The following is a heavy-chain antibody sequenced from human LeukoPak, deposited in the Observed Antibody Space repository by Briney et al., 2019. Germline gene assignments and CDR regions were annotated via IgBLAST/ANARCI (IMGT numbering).Heavy chain of an antibody. CDR2: IIPIFGTA. Sequence: SVKVSCKASGGTFSSYAISWVRQAPGQGLEWMGGIIPIFGTANYAQKFQGRVTITADESTSTAYMELSSLRSEDTAVYYCATGYCSSTSCSYFDYWGQGTLVTVSS. J-gene: IGHJ4*02. V-gene: IGHV1-69*13. D-gene: IGHD2-2*01. CDR3: ATGYCSSTSCSYFDY. CDR1: GGTFSSYA.